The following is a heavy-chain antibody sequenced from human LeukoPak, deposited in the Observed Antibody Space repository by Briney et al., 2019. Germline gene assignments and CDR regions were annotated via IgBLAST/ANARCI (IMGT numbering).Heavy chain of an antibody. CDR2: MNPNSGNT. J-gene: IGHJ6*03. CDR1: GYTFTSYD. D-gene: IGHD1-14*01. V-gene: IGHV1-8*03. Sequence: GASVKVSCKASGYTFTSYDINWVRQATGQGLEWMGWMNPNSGNTGYAQKFQGRVTITRNTSISTAYMELSSLRSEDTAVYYCARCSGARYNWNHAPYYYMDVWGKGTTVTVSS. CDR3: ARCSGARYNWNHAPYYYMDV.